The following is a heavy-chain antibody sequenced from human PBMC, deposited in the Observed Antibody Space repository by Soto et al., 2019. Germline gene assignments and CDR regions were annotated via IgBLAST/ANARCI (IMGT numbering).Heavy chain of an antibody. CDR2: IVVGSGNT. D-gene: IGHD4-4*01. CDR1: GFTFTSSA. CDR3: AAARGYSNYLADFDY. J-gene: IGHJ4*02. Sequence: GASVKVSCKASGFTFTSSAVQWVRQARGQRLEWIGWIVVGSGNTNYAQKFQERVTITRDMSTSTAYMELSSLRSEDTAVYYCAAARGYSNYLADFDYWGQGTLVTVSS. V-gene: IGHV1-58*01.